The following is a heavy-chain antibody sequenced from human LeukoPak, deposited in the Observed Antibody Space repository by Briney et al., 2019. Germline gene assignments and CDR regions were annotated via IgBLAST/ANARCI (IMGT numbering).Heavy chain of an antibody. CDR2: INPNSGGT. D-gene: IGHD6-19*01. V-gene: IGHV1-2*02. Sequence: ASVSVSFTPSGDAFTVYYIHGGRQAPGQGVERGGWINPNSGGTKYAQKFQGRVTMPRATSITTVYMGLSRLGSDDTAVYYCAKGRVVAGSRSLTYHWLAPWGQGTLVTVST. CDR3: AKGRVVAGSRSLTYHWLAP. J-gene: IGHJ5*02. CDR1: GDAFTVYY.